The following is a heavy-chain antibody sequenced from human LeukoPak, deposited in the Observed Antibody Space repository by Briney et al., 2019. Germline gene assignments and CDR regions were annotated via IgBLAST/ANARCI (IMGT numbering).Heavy chain of an antibody. Sequence: GGSLRLSCAASGFTFSTCAMSWSRQAPGKGLEWVASINSDGSEGYYADVVKGRFTISRDNAKNSLYLQINSLRAEDTAVYYCARSSYSSSSSVWGQGTMVTVSS. J-gene: IGHJ3*01. CDR2: INSDGSEG. V-gene: IGHV3-7*03. CDR3: ARSSYSSSSSV. D-gene: IGHD6-6*01. CDR1: GFTFSTCA.